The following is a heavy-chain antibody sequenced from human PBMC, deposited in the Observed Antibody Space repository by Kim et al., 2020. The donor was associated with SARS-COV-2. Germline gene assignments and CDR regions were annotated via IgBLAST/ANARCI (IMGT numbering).Heavy chain of an antibody. D-gene: IGHD6-13*01. CDR3: AREGIAAAGPYNWFDP. J-gene: IGHJ5*02. Sequence: SVKVSCKASGGTFSSYAISWVRQAPGQGLEWMGGIIPIFGTANYAQKFQGRVTITADESTSTAYMELSSLRSEDTAVYYCAREGIAAAGPYNWFDPWGQGTLVTVSS. CDR2: IIPIFGTA. CDR1: GGTFSSYA. V-gene: IGHV1-69*13.